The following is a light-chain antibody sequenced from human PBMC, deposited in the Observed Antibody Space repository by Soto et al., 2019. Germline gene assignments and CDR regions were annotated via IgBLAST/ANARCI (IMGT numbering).Light chain of an antibody. CDR2: DND. CDR1: SSNIGNNY. Sequence: QSVLTQPPSVSAAPGQRVTISCSGSSSNIGNNYISWYQQLPVTAPKLLIYDNDKRPSGIPDRFSGSKSGTSATLGITGLQTGDEADYYCGAWDTSLSSGVFGGGTKLTVL. CDR3: GAWDTSLSSGV. J-gene: IGLJ2*01. V-gene: IGLV1-51*01.